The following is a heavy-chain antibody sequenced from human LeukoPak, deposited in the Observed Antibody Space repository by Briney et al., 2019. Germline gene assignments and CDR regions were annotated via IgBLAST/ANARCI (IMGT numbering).Heavy chain of an antibody. J-gene: IGHJ4*02. Sequence: PSETLSLTCTVSGGSISSYYWSWIRQPPGKGLEWIGYIYYSGSTNYHPSLKSRVTISVDTSKNQFSLKLSSVTAADTAVYYCARAQPFYGYPTLDYWGQGTLVTVSS. CDR1: GGSISSYY. D-gene: IGHD5/OR15-5a*01. CDR3: ARAQPFYGYPTLDY. V-gene: IGHV4-59*01. CDR2: IYYSGST.